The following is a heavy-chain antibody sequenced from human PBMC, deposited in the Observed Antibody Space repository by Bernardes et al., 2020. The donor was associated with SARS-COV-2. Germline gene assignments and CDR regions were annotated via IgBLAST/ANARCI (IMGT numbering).Heavy chain of an antibody. CDR2: ISGGANST. V-gene: IGHV3-23*01. D-gene: IGHD6-13*01. Sequence: SLRLPCAASGFTFSSYAMSWVRQAPGKGLEWVSGISGGANSTYYADSVKGRFTISRDNSKNTLYLQMNSLRVEDRAVYYCAKDRIAAAAGYGYDYWGQGTLVTVSS. CDR3: AKDRIAAAAGYGYDY. CDR1: GFTFSSYA. J-gene: IGHJ4*02.